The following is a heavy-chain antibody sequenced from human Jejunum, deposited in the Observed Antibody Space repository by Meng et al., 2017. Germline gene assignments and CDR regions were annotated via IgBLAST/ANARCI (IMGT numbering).Heavy chain of an antibody. J-gene: IGHJ4*02. V-gene: IGHV3-74*01. CDR2: IHSDGIRI. CDR3: VRAQYDYWSGYSTYLDY. Sequence: GESLKISCAASGFTISSYWMHWVRQAPGKGLVWVSRIHSDGIRINYADSVKGRFTISRDNDKNMLNLQMNSLRPEDTAVYYCVRAQYDYWSGYSTYLDYWGQGTLVTVSS. CDR1: GFTISSYW. D-gene: IGHD3-3*01.